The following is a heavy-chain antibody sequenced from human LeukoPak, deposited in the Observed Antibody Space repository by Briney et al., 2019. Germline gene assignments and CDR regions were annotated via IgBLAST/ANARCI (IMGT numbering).Heavy chain of an antibody. CDR3: ARRPFTMVRGVIITLYYFDY. Sequence: PSETLSLTCAVYGGSFSGYYWSWIRQPPGKGLEWIGEINHSGSTNYNPSLKSRVTISVDTSKNQFSLKLSSVTAADTAVYYCARRPFTMVRGVIITLYYFDYWGQGTLVTVSS. D-gene: IGHD3-10*01. CDR1: GGSFSGYY. V-gene: IGHV4-34*01. J-gene: IGHJ4*02. CDR2: INHSGST.